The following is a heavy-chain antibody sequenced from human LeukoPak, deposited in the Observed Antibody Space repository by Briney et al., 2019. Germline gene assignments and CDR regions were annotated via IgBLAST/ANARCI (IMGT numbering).Heavy chain of an antibody. V-gene: IGHV4-34*01. CDR1: GVSMSSYY. CDR2: INHSGST. Sequence: SETLSLTCTVSGVSMSSYYWSWIRQPPGKGLEWIGEINHSGSTNYNPSLKSRVTISVDTSKNQFSLKLTSVTAADTAVYYCVGGWGYWGQGTLVTVSS. D-gene: IGHD6-19*01. CDR3: VGGWGY. J-gene: IGHJ4*02.